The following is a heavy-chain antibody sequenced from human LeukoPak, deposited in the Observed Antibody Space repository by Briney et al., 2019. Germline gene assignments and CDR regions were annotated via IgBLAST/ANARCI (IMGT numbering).Heavy chain of an antibody. Sequence: SETLSLTCTVSGGSISSYYWSWIRQPPGKGLEWIGYIYYSGSTNYNPSLKSRVTISVDTSKNQFSLKLSSVTAADTAVYYCASHVGYCSSTSCSYNWFDPWGQGTLVTVSS. CDR2: IYYSGST. J-gene: IGHJ5*02. V-gene: IGHV4-59*08. D-gene: IGHD2-2*01. CDR3: ASHVGYCSSTSCSYNWFDP. CDR1: GGSISSYY.